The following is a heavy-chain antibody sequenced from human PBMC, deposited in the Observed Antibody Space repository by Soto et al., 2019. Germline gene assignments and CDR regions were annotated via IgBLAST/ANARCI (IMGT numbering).Heavy chain of an antibody. J-gene: IGHJ4*02. D-gene: IGHD2-15*01. CDR2: INSDGSST. CDR1: GFTFSMYW. Sequence: PGGSLRLSCAASGFTFSMYWMHWVRQAPGKGLVWVSRINSDGSSTDYADSVKGRFTISRDNAKNTLYLQMNSLRVEDSAVYYCARDLGVAATEQRFDYWGQGTLVTVSS. CDR3: ARDLGVAATEQRFDY. V-gene: IGHV3-74*01.